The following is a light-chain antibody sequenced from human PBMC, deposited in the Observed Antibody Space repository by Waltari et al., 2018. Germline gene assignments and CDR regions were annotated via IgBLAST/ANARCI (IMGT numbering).Light chain of an antibody. Sequence: VTQSSSASASLGASVKLTCTLDSGHSSYAVAWYQLQAEKGPRFLMKINSDGSHSKGDEIADRFSGSSSGAGRFLSISSVQSEDEADYYCQTWGTGFVIFGGGTKLTVL. J-gene: IGLJ2*01. CDR2: INSDGSH. V-gene: IGLV4-69*02. CDR1: SGHSSYA. CDR3: QTWGTGFVI.